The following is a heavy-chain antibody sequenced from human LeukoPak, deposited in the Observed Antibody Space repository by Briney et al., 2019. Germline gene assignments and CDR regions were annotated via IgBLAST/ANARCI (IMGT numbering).Heavy chain of an antibody. CDR3: AREVPVRGVIMTA. CDR2: ISSSSSTI. J-gene: IGHJ5*02. Sequence: PGGSLRLSCAASGFTFSSYSMNWVRQAPGKGLEWVSYISSSSSTIYYADSVKGRFTISRDNAKNSLYLQMNSLRAEDTAVYYCAREVPVRGVIMTAWGQGTLVTVSS. V-gene: IGHV3-48*04. D-gene: IGHD3-10*01. CDR1: GFTFSSYS.